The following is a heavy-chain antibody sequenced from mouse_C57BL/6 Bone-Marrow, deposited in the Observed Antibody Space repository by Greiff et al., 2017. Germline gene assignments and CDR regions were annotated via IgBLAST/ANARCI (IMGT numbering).Heavy chain of an antibody. D-gene: IGHD2-3*01. Sequence: LVESGASVKISCKASGYTFTDYYINWVKQRPGQGLEWIGWIFPGSGSTYYNEKFKGKATLTVDKSSSTAYMLLSSLTSEDSAVYFCARRSRWLLSWFAYWGQGTLVTVSA. V-gene: IGHV1-75*01. J-gene: IGHJ3*01. CDR3: ARRSRWLLSWFAY. CDR1: GYTFTDYY. CDR2: IFPGSGST.